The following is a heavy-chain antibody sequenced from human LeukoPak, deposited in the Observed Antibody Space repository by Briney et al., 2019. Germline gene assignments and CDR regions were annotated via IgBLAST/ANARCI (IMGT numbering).Heavy chain of an antibody. CDR1: VGTFSSYA. J-gene: IGHJ4*02. CDR2: IIPIFGTA. V-gene: IGHV1-69*05. D-gene: IGHD2-15*01. Sequence: SSVTVSCKPSVGTFSSYAISWVRQAPGQGHEGMGRIIPIFGTANYAQKFQGRVTITTDESKSTAYLELSSLRSEDTAVYYCARSRDRDPYCSGGSCYLRPYYFDYWGQGTLVTV. CDR3: ARSRDRDPYCSGGSCYLRPYYFDY.